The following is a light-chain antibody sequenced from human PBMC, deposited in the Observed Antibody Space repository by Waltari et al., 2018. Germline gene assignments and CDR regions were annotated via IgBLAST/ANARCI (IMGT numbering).Light chain of an antibody. V-gene: IGKV3-15*01. CDR3: QQYNRWPPLT. CDR1: QSIDNN. J-gene: IGKJ4*01. Sequence: EVVMTQSPATLSASPGERVTLPCKASQSIDNNLAWYQPKPGQAPRLLIYGASTRASGVPARFSGSGSGTEFTLTISSLQSEDCAVFYCQQYNRWPPLTFGGGTKVEIK. CDR2: GAS.